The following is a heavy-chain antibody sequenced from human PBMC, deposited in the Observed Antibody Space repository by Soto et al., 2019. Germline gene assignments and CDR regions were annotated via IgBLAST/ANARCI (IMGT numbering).Heavy chain of an antibody. J-gene: IGHJ3*02. CDR1: GFTVSSSN. CDR3: ASALGSISGYSRWDAFDI. V-gene: IGHV3-66*01. CDR2: IYSGGST. Sequence: GGSLRLSCAASGFTVSSSNMRWVRQAPGKGLEWVSLIYSGGSTYYADSVKGRFTISRDNSKNTLFLQMNSVRADDTAMYYCASALGSISGYSRWDAFDIWGQGTMVTVSS. D-gene: IGHD2-15*01.